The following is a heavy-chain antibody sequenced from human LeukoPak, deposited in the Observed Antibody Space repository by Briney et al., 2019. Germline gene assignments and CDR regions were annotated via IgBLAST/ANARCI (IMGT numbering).Heavy chain of an antibody. D-gene: IGHD1-1*01. V-gene: IGHV4-34*01. CDR1: GGSFSGYY. CDR3: ARGNWREYFQH. J-gene: IGHJ1*01. CDR2: INHSGST. Sequence: KPSETLSLTCAVYGGSFSGYYWSWICQPPGKGLEWIGEINHSGSTNYNPSLKSRVTISVDTSKNQFSLRLSSVTAADTAVYYCARGNWREYFQHWGQGTLVTVSS.